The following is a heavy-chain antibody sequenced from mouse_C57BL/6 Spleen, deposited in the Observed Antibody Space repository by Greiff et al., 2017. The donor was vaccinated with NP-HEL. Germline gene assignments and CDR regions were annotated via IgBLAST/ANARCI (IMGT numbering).Heavy chain of an antibody. J-gene: IGHJ1*03. CDR1: GYTFTSYW. Sequence: QVQLQQPGAELVMPGASVKLSCKASGYTFTSYWMHWVKQRPGQGLEWIGEIDPSDSYTNYNQKFKGKFTLTVDKSSSTAYMQLSSLTSEDSAVYYCATYYSNYGGYWYFDVWGTGTTVTVSS. D-gene: IGHD2-5*01. V-gene: IGHV1-69*01. CDR2: IDPSDSYT. CDR3: ATYYSNYGGYWYFDV.